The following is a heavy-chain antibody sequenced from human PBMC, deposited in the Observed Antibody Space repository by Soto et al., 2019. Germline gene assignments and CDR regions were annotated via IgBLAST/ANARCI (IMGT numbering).Heavy chain of an antibody. CDR3: ARERGGTHSGYDFDY. J-gene: IGHJ4*02. Sequence: QVQLVQSGAEVKKPGSSVKVSCKASGGTFSSYTISWVRQAPGQGLEWMGRIIPILGIANYAQKFQGRVTITADKSTSTAYMELSSLRSEDTAVYYCARERGGTHSGYDFDYWGQGTLVTVSS. V-gene: IGHV1-69*08. CDR1: GGTFSSYT. D-gene: IGHD5-12*01. CDR2: IIPILGIA.